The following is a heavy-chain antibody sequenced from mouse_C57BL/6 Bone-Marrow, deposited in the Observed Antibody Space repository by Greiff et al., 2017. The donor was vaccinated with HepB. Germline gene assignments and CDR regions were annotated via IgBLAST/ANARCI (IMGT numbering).Heavy chain of an antibody. CDR1: GYTFTDYY. Sequence: DVQLQESGPVLVKPGASVKMSCKASGYTFTDYYMNWVKQSHGKSLEWIGVINPYNVGTSYNQKFKGKATLTVDKSSSTAYMELNSLTSEDSAVYYCARWLLQDDYWGQGTTLTVSS. J-gene: IGHJ2*01. CDR2: INPYNVGT. D-gene: IGHD2-3*01. V-gene: IGHV1-19*01. CDR3: ARWLLQDDY.